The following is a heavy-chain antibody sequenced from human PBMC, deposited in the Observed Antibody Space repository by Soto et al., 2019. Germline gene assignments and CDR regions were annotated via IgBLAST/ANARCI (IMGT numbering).Heavy chain of an antibody. CDR2: TRNKANSYTT. J-gene: IGHJ4*02. CDR3: ARDGKTGTGDY. V-gene: IGHV3-72*01. Sequence: GSLRLSCAASGFTFSDHYMDWVRQAPGKGLEWVGRTRNKANSYTTEYAASVKGRFTISRDDSKNSLYLQMNSLKTEDTAVYYCARDGKTGTGDYWGQGTLVTVSS. CDR1: GFTFSDHY. D-gene: IGHD1-7*01.